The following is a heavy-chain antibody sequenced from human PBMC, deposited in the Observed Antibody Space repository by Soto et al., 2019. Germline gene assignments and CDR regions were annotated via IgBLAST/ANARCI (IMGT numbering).Heavy chain of an antibody. CDR1: GFTFSDYY. D-gene: IGHD2-21*01. CDR3: AAYRRGDSPH. V-gene: IGHV3-11*01. J-gene: IGHJ4*02. CDR2: ISGSGNTI. Sequence: QVQLVESGGGLVKPGGSLRLSCAASGFTFSDYYMSWIRQAPGKGLEWVSCISGSGNTIYHADSVTGRFTISRDNAKNSLYLHMNSLRVEDTAVNYCAAYRRGDSPHWGQGTLVTVSS.